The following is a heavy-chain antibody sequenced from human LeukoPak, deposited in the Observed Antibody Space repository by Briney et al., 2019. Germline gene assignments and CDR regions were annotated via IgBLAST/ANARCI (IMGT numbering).Heavy chain of an antibody. CDR3: ARHMGLGYSYGYPYFDY. Sequence: SSQTLSLTSTVSGGSISSYYWSWIPQPPGKGLEWIGYIYYSGSTNYNPSLKSRVTISVDTSKNQFSLKLSSVTASDTAVYYCARHMGLGYSYGYPYFDYWGQGTLVTVSS. J-gene: IGHJ4*02. V-gene: IGHV4-59*08. CDR2: IYYSGST. CDR1: GGSISSYY. D-gene: IGHD5-18*01.